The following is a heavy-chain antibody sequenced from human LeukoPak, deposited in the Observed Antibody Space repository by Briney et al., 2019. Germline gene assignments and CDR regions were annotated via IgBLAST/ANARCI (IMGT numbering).Heavy chain of an antibody. D-gene: IGHD4-17*01. CDR2: IKRKIDGGTT. CDR3: TTGTVTTRRVDWYYDL. Sequence: GGSLRLSCAASGFTFSNVWMNWIRQPPGKGLEWVGRIKRKIDGGTTDYAAPVKGRFSISRDDSNNRLYLQMNSLKTEDTAMYYCTTGTVTTRRVDWYYDLWGRGTLVTVSS. J-gene: IGHJ2*01. CDR1: GFTFSNVW. V-gene: IGHV3-15*01.